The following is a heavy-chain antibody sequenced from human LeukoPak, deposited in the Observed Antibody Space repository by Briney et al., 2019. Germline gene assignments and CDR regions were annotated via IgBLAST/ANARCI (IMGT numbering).Heavy chain of an antibody. CDR1: GFTFSSYA. J-gene: IGHJ4*02. Sequence: GGSLRLSCAASGFTFSSYAMHWVRQAPGKGLEWVAVISYDGSNKYYADSVKGRFTISRDNSKNTLYLQMNSLRAEDTAVYYCARDLSSGWYGILDYWGQGTLVTVSS. V-gene: IGHV3-30-3*01. CDR3: ARDLSSGWYGILDY. D-gene: IGHD6-19*01. CDR2: ISYDGSNK.